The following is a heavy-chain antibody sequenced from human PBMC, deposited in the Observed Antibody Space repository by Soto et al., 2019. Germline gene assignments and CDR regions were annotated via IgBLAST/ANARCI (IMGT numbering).Heavy chain of an antibody. CDR3: AREAIVAGATTGMDV. V-gene: IGHV1-46*01. CDR2: INPGYPAGRST. Sequence: QAPGQGLEWMGVINPGYPAGRSTTYAQKIQGRVTMTTDTSTSTVYMELSRLRSDDTAVYYCAREAIVAGATTGMDVWGQGTTVTVSS. J-gene: IGHJ6*02. D-gene: IGHD1-26*01.